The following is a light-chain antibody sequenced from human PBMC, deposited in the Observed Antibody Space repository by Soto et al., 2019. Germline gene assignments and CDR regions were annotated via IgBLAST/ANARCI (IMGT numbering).Light chain of an antibody. CDR2: AAS. V-gene: IGKV3-15*01. CDR3: QQYNNWPPRT. CDR1: QSISNS. J-gene: IGKJ2*01. Sequence: EIVMTQSPASLSVSPGETATLSCRASQSISNSLAWYQQKPGQAPSLLIYAASTKATGIPARYSGRGSGTEFTPAISSLQSEDSGLCYCQQYNNWPPRTFGQGTKLEIK.